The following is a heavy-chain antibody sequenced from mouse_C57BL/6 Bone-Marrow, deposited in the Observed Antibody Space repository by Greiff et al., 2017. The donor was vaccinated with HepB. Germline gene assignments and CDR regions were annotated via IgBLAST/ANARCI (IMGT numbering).Heavy chain of an antibody. CDR3: AHDGYYGGFAY. J-gene: IGHJ3*01. CDR2: ISSGSSTI. Sequence: DVQLVESGGGLVKPGGSLKLSCAASGFTFSDYGMHWVRQAPEKGLEWVAYISSGSSTIYYADTVKGRFTISRDNAKNTLFLQMTSLRSEDTAMYYCAHDGYYGGFAYWGQGTLVTVSA. D-gene: IGHD2-3*01. CDR1: GFTFSDYG. V-gene: IGHV5-17*01.